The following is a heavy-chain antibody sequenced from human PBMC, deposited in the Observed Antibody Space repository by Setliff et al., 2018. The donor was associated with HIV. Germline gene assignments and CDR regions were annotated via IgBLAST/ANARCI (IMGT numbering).Heavy chain of an antibody. J-gene: IGHJ4*02. CDR1: GFTFSSYA. Sequence: PGGSLRLSCAASGFTFSSYAMRWVRQAPGKGLEWVSAISGSGGSTYYADSVKGRFTISRDNPKNTLYLQMNSLRAEDTAVYYCAKAVAGWGPLDYWGQGTLGTVAS. CDR3: AKAVAGWGPLDY. CDR2: ISGSGGST. D-gene: IGHD6-19*01. V-gene: IGHV3-23*01.